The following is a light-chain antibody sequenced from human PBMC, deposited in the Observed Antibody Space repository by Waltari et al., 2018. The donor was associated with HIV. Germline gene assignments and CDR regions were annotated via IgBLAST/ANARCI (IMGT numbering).Light chain of an antibody. Sequence: DIQMTQSPASRSASVVNGVTITCRASQSISSYLNWYQQKPGKAPKLLIYAASSLQSGVPSRFSGSGSGTDFTLTISSLQPEDFATYYCQQSYSTPRTFGQGTKVEIK. V-gene: IGKV1-39*01. CDR2: AAS. CDR3: QQSYSTPRT. CDR1: QSISSY. J-gene: IGKJ1*01.